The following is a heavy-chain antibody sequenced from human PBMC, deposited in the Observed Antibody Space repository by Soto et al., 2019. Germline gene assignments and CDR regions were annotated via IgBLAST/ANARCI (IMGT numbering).Heavy chain of an antibody. V-gene: IGHV3-30*01. J-gene: IGHJ5*02. CDR1: GFSLYSYV. D-gene: IGHD6-13*01. Sequence: QAQLVESGGGVVQPGGSLRLSCVASGFSLYSYVIHWVRQTPGKGLQWVAVISIDGTRTYYADSVKGRFTVSRDNSKNTQYLQMYGLTIEDTAIYYCVRDLGSSDLHPWCQGTPVTVSS. CDR2: ISIDGTRT. CDR3: VRDLGSSDLHP.